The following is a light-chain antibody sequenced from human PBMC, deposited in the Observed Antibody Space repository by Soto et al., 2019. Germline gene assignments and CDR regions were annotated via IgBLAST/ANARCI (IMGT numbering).Light chain of an antibody. CDR2: GVS. V-gene: IGKV3-20*01. CDR1: QSISSN. Sequence: EIVLTQSPATLSVSPGERATLSCRASQSISSNLAWYQQKPGQAPRLLIYGVSSRATGVPARFSGSGSGTDFTLTISRLEPEDSAVYYCQQYGSSPRAFGQGTKVDIK. CDR3: QQYGSSPRA. J-gene: IGKJ1*01.